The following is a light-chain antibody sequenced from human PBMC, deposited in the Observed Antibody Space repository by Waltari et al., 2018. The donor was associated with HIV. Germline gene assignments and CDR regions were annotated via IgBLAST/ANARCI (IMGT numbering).Light chain of an antibody. J-gene: IGLJ3*02. CDR3: SSYTSSSTRV. CDR1: SRDVGGYNY. Sequence: QSALTQPASVSGSPGQSLTISCTGPSRDVGGYNYVSWYQQHPGKAPKLMIYEVSNRPSGVSNRFSGSKSGNTASLTISGLQAEDEADYYCSSYTSSSTRVFGGGTNLTVL. V-gene: IGLV2-14*01. CDR2: EVS.